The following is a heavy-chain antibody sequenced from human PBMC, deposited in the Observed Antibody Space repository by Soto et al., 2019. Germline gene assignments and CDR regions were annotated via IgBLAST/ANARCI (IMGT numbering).Heavy chain of an antibody. J-gene: IGHJ6*02. CDR1: GFTFSNYE. CDR2: IGTRGRTI. CDR3: ARDRGGYDRLYYYHGMDV. Sequence: GGSLRLSCAASGFTFSNYEMNWVRQIPGKGLEWVSYIGTRGRTIYYADSVKGRFTISRDNAKNSLYLQMSSLRAEDTAVYYCARDRGGYDRLYYYHGMDVWGQGTTVTVSS. V-gene: IGHV3-48*03. D-gene: IGHD5-12*01.